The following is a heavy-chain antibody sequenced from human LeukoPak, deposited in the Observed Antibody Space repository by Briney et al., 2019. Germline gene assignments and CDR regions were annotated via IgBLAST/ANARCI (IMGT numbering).Heavy chain of an antibody. V-gene: IGHV3-23*01. Sequence: GGSLRLSCAASGFPFSSYAMIWVRQAPGKGLEWVSTFSGTSSNSYPDAVKGRVTISRDNSKNTLYLQMNSLRAEDTAVYYCGNLKQWRPQRFFFEYWGQGAL. CDR3: GNLKQWRPQRFFFEY. J-gene: IGHJ4*02. CDR2: FSGTSSN. D-gene: IGHD6-19*01. CDR1: GFPFSSYA.